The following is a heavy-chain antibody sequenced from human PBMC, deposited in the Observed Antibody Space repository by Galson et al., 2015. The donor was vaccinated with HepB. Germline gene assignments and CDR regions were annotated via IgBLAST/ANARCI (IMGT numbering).Heavy chain of an antibody. CDR1: GGSFTSGDYY. V-gene: IGHV4-30-4*01. Sequence: TLSLTCAVSGGSFTSGDYYWSWFRQPPGKGLEWIGYIYYSGNTYYNPSLKSRLTISIDRSKNQFSLEVSSVTAADTAVYYCARDPAPYGSGITWGQGTLVTVSS. D-gene: IGHD3-10*01. CDR3: ARDPAPYGSGIT. CDR2: IYYSGNT. J-gene: IGHJ5*02.